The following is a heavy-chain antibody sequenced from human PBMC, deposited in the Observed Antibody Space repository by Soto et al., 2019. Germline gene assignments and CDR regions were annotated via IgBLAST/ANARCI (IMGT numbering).Heavy chain of an antibody. Sequence: QVQLVQSGAEVKKPGSSVKVSCKASGGTFSSYAISWVRQAPGQGLEWMGGIIPIFGTANYAQKFQGRVTSTADESTSTAYMELSSLRSEDTAVYYCARDRGYSGYDPGESGWFDPWGQGTLVTVSS. CDR1: GGTFSSYA. J-gene: IGHJ5*02. V-gene: IGHV1-69*12. CDR2: IIPIFGTA. CDR3: ARDRGYSGYDPGESGWFDP. D-gene: IGHD5-12*01.